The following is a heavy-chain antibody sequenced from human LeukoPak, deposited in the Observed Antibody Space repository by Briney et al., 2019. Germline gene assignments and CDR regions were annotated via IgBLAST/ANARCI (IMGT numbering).Heavy chain of an antibody. V-gene: IGHV3-30*02. Sequence: GGSLRLSCAASGFTFGSYGMHWVRQAPGKGLEWVTFIRSDGSNKYYADSVKGRFTISRDNSKNTLYLQMNSLRAEDTAVYYCAKTGGYSYGTYYYYYMDVWGKGTTVTVSS. CDR2: IRSDGSNK. D-gene: IGHD5-18*01. J-gene: IGHJ6*03. CDR1: GFTFGSYG. CDR3: AKTGGYSYGTYYYYYMDV.